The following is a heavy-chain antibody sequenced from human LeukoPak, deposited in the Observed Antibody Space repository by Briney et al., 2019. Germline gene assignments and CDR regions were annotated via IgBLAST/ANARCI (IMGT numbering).Heavy chain of an antibody. J-gene: IGHJ2*01. D-gene: IGHD6-6*01. CDR3: ARGVKIEYSSSSRNWYFDR. V-gene: IGHV4-59*08. CDR1: GGSISTYF. Sequence: SETLSLTCTVSGGSISTYFWSWIRQPPGKRLEWIGHVYFSGSTNYNPSLESRVTISVDTSKNQFSLTLSSVTAADTAVYYCARGVKIEYSSSSRNWYFDRWGRGTLVTVSS. CDR2: VYFSGST.